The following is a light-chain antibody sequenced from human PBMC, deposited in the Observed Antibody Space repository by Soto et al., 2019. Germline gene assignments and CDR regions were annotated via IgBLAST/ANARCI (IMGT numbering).Light chain of an antibody. J-gene: IGKJ1*01. CDR3: QQYDKWPRT. CDR2: GTS. Sequence: EIVLTQSPGTLSLSPGERATLSCRASQSVSSSYLAWHQQKLGQAPRLLIYGTSSRATGIPDRFSGSGSGTDFTLTISRLEPEDFAVYYCQQYDKWPRTFGQGTKVDIK. V-gene: IGKV3-20*01. CDR1: QSVSSSY.